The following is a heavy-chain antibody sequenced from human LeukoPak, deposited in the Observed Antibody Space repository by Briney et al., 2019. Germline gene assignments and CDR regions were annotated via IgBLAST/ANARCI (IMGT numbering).Heavy chain of an antibody. CDR1: GFTFSASD. CDR2: IGVKTNNYAT. V-gene: IGHV3-73*01. D-gene: IGHD6-19*01. Sequence: PGGSLRLSCAASGFTFSASDMHWVRQASGKGLEWVGRIGVKTNNYATAYGASVRGRFTISRDDSKNTACLQMNSLRTEDTAIYYCASYIAVAGTPFDYWGQGTLVTVSS. J-gene: IGHJ4*02. CDR3: ASYIAVAGTPFDY.